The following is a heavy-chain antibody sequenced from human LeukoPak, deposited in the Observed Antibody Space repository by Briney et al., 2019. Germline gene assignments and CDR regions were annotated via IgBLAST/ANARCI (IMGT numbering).Heavy chain of an antibody. D-gene: IGHD1-26*01. Sequence: GGSLRLSCAASGFTFSSYAMHWVRQAPGKGLEWVAVIPSDETNKYYADSVKGRFTISGDNSGNTLYLQMNSLRVEDTAVYYCARKSGVGAVPADLWGRGTLVTVSS. J-gene: IGHJ2*01. CDR2: IPSDETNK. V-gene: IGHV3-30-3*01. CDR3: ARKSGVGAVPADL. CDR1: GFTFSSYA.